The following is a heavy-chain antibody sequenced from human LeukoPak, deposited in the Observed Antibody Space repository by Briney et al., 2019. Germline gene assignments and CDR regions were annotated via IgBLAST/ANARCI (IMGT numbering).Heavy chain of an antibody. Sequence: ASVKVSCKASGYTFTSYGISWVRQAPGQGLEWMGWISAYNGYTNYAQKLQGRVTMTTDTSTSTAYMELRSLRSDDTAVYYCARDRSSSGWSDYFDYWGQGTLVTVSS. V-gene: IGHV1-18*01. D-gene: IGHD6-19*01. CDR1: GYTFTSYG. CDR2: ISAYNGYT. J-gene: IGHJ4*02. CDR3: ARDRSSSGWSDYFDY.